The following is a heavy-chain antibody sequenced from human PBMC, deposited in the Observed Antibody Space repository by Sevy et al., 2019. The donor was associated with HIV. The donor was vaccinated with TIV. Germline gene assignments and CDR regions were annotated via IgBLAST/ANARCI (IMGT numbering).Heavy chain of an antibody. J-gene: IGHJ4*02. CDR1: GFTFINAW. CDR2: IKSKTDGGTT. Sequence: GGSLRLSCAVSGFTFINAWMSWVRQAPGKGLEWVGRIKSKTDGGTTDYTAPVKGRFSISRDDSENTLYLQMNSMKAEDTAVYNCSTVVGTYSDPIFDYWGQGTLVTVSS. D-gene: IGHD1-26*01. CDR3: STVVGTYSDPIFDY. V-gene: IGHV3-15*01.